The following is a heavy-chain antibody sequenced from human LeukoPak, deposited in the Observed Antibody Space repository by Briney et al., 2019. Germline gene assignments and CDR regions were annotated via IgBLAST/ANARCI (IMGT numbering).Heavy chain of an antibody. D-gene: IGHD3-10*01. Sequence: PGRSLRLSCAASGFTFSSYGMHWVSQAPGKGMEWVAVISYDGSNKYYADSVKGRFTISRDNSKNTLYLQMNSLRAEDTAVYYCAKAGGPYYYGSGRLDYWGQGTLVTVSS. CDR3: AKAGGPYYYGSGRLDY. CDR1: GFTFSSYG. J-gene: IGHJ4*02. CDR2: ISYDGSNK. V-gene: IGHV3-30*18.